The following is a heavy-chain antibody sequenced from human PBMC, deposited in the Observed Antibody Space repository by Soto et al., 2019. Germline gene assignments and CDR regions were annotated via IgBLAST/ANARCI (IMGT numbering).Heavy chain of an antibody. CDR2: INHSGST. D-gene: IGHD3-3*01. Sequence: QVQLQQWGAGLLKPSETLSLTCGVYGGSFSGYYWSWIRQPPGKGLEWIGEINHSGSTNYNPSLKSRVNISVDTSKNQFSLKLISVTAADTAVYYCASKYDFWSGFPEWFFDLWGRGTLVTVSS. J-gene: IGHJ2*01. V-gene: IGHV4-34*01. CDR3: ASKYDFWSGFPEWFFDL. CDR1: GGSFSGYY.